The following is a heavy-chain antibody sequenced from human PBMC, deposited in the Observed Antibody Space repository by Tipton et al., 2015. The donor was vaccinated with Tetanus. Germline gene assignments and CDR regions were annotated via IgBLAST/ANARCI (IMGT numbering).Heavy chain of an antibody. D-gene: IGHD3-3*01. Sequence: GLVKPSGTLSLTCDVSGGPVSSSNWWSWVRQAPGKGLEWIGEIYYSGTTNYNPSLKSRVTMSVDNSKNQFSLKLNSVTAADTAVYYCARESITIFGVVSIDYWGQGTLVTVSS. CDR2: IYYSGTT. V-gene: IGHV4-4*02. CDR1: GGPVSSSNW. J-gene: IGHJ4*02. CDR3: ARESITIFGVVSIDY.